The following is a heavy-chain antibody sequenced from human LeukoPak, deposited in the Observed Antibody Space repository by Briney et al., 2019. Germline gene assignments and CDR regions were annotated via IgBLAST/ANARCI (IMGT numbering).Heavy chain of an antibody. V-gene: IGHV4-59*01. D-gene: IGHD1-14*01. J-gene: IGHJ4*02. Sequence: SGTLSLTCTVSGGSISSYYWSWIRQPPGKGLEWIGYIYYSESTNYNPSLKSRVTISLDTSKNQFSLKLSSVTAADTAVYYCARDRRPEGFDYWGQGTLVTVSS. CDR2: IYYSEST. CDR1: GGSISSYY. CDR3: ARDRRPEGFDY.